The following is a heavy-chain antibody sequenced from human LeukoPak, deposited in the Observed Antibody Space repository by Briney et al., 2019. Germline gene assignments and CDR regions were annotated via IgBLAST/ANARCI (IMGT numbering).Heavy chain of an antibody. CDR2: ISAYNGNT. V-gene: IGHV1-18*01. Sequence: ASVKVSCKASGYTFTSYGISWVRQAPGQGLEWMGWISAYNGNTNYAQKLQGRVTMTTDTSTSTAYMELRSLRSDDTAVYYCARDVAFIVEANRFDYWGQGTLVTVSS. D-gene: IGHD1-26*01. J-gene: IGHJ4*02. CDR3: ARDVAFIVEANRFDY. CDR1: GYTFTSYG.